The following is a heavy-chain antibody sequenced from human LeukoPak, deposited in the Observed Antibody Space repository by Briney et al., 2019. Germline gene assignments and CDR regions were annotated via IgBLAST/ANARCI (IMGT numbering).Heavy chain of an antibody. CDR3: ARKDGDI. D-gene: IGHD5-24*01. CDR1: GGSMSNNY. V-gene: IGHV4-4*07. Sequence: SETLSLTCTVSGGSMSNNYWSWIRQPAGRGLEWIGRIDASGSTNYNPSLKSRVTMSVDSSKNQFSLKVSSVTAADTAVYYCARKDGDIWGQGTMVTVSS. CDR2: IDASGST. J-gene: IGHJ3*02.